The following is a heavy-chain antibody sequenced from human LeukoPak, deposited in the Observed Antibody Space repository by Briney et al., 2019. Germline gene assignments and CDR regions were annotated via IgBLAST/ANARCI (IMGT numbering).Heavy chain of an antibody. V-gene: IGHV4-39*07. J-gene: IGHJ3*02. CDR3: ARDRLYYYGSGSYRAFDI. CDR1: GGSISSSSYY. CDR2: IYYSGST. Sequence: SETLSLTCTVSGGSISSSSYYWGWIRQPPGKGLEWIGSIYYSGSTYYNPSLKSRVTISVDTSKNQFSLKLSSVTAADTAVYYCARDRLYYYGSGSYRAFDIWGQGTMVTVSS. D-gene: IGHD3-10*01.